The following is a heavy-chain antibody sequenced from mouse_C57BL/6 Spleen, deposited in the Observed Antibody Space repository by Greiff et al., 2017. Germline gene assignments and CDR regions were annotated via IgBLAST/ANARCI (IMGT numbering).Heavy chain of an antibody. J-gene: IGHJ2*01. CDR1: GFTFSDYG. CDR2: IGSGSSTI. CDR3: ARGLAYFDY. Sequence: VQLKESGGGLVKPGGSLKLSCAASGFTFSDYGMHWVRQAPEKGLEWVAYIGSGSSTIYYADTLKGRFTISRDNAKNTLFLHMTSLRSEDTAMYYCARGLAYFDYWGQGTTLTVSS. V-gene: IGHV5-17*01.